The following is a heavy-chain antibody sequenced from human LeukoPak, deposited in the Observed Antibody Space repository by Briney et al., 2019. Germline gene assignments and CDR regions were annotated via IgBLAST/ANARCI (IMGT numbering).Heavy chain of an antibody. J-gene: IGHJ3*02. Sequence: SETLSLTCTVSGGSISSYYWSWIRQPLGKGLEWIGYIYYSGSTNYNPSLKSRVTISVDTSKNQFSLKLSSVTAADTAVYYCARHFGAAHAFDIWGQGTMVTVSS. V-gene: IGHV4-59*08. CDR1: GGSISSYY. D-gene: IGHD3-3*01. CDR3: ARHFGAAHAFDI. CDR2: IYYSGST.